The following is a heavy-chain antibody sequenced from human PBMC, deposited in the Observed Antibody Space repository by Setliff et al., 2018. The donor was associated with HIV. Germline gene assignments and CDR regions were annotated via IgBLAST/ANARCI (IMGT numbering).Heavy chain of an antibody. CDR3: ARDTVGLDY. CDR2: ISSSSYT. V-gene: IGHV3-21*04. J-gene: IGHJ4*02. Sequence: GGSLRLSCTAPGFNFMFFAMSWVRQAPGKGLEWVSSISSSSYTNYADSVKGRFTISRDNAKNSLYLQMNSLRAEDTAVYYCARDTVGLDYWGQGTLVTVSS. CDR1: GFNFMFFA. D-gene: IGHD2-15*01.